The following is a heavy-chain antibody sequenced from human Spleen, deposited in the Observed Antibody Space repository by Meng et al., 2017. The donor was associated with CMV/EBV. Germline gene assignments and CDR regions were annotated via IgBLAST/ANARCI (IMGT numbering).Heavy chain of an antibody. Sequence: TVSGGSFSPYDWSWIRQSPGKGLEWIGKINHGGSTFYNPSLKSRVTISLDMSKNQFSLRLTSVTAADTAVYYCARDSSGWYDGFFDSWGQGTLVTVSS. CDR3: ARDSSGWYDGFFDS. J-gene: IGHJ4*02. CDR2: INHGGST. CDR1: GGSFSPYD. D-gene: IGHD6-19*01. V-gene: IGHV4-34*01.